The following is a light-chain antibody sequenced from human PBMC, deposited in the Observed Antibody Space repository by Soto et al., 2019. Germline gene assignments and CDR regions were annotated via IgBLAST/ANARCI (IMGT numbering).Light chain of an antibody. J-gene: IGLJ3*02. CDR2: GNS. V-gene: IGLV1-40*01. CDR3: QSYYTSLSGSGV. Sequence: QSVLTQPPSVSGAPGQRVTISCTGSNSNLGAGYDVHWYQHLPGTPPKLLIYGNSNRPSGVPDRFSGSKSGTSASLAITGLQAEDEADYYCQSYYTSLSGSGVFGGGTKLTVL. CDR1: NSNLGAGYD.